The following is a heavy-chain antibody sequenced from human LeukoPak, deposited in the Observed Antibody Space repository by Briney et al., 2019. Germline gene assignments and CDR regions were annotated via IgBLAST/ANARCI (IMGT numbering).Heavy chain of an antibody. D-gene: IGHD3-22*01. CDR3: ATDLNYYDSSGYNRYDY. V-gene: IGHV1-18*01. CDR2: ISAYNGNT. CDR1: GYTFTSYG. J-gene: IGHJ4*02. Sequence: ASVKVSCKASGYTFTSYGISWVRQAPGQGLEWMGWISAYNGNTNYAQKLQGRVTMTTDTSTSTAYMELRSLRSDDTAVYYCATDLNYYDSSGYNRYDYWGQGTLVTVSS.